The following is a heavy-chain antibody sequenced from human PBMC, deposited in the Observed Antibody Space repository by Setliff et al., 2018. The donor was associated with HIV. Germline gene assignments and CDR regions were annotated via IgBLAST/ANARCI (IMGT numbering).Heavy chain of an antibody. J-gene: IGHJ6*03. CDR1: GGSISSYY. D-gene: IGHD3-3*01. CDR2: IYYSGST. V-gene: IGHV4-59*01. CDR3: ARGLTIFGVATPGIYSFMDV. Sequence: SETLSLTCTVSGGSISSYYWSWIRQPPGKGLEWIGYIYYSGSTNYNPSLKSRVTISVDTSKNQFTLKLNSVTAADTAVYYCARGLTIFGVATPGIYSFMDVWGKGTTVTVSS.